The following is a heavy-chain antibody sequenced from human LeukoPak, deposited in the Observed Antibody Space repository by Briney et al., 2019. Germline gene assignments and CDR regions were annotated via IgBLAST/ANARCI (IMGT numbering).Heavy chain of an antibody. V-gene: IGHV4-39*07. CDR2: IYYSGST. J-gene: IGHJ4*02. D-gene: IGHD2-21*02. Sequence: PSETLSLTCTVSGGSISSSSYYWGWIRQPPGKGLEWIGNIYYSGSTYYNLSLKSRVTISVDTSKNQFSLKLTSVTAADTAVYYCASYYCGGDCYSGNFDYWGQGTLVTVSS. CDR1: GGSISSSSYY. CDR3: ASYYCGGDCYSGNFDY.